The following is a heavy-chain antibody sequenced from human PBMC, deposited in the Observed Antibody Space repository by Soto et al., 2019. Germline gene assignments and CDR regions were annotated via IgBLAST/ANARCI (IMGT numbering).Heavy chain of an antibody. J-gene: IGHJ3*02. V-gene: IGHV1-18*01. CDR2: ISAYNGNT. CDR3: ARGVGATMKNGDAFDI. CDR1: GGTFSSYA. Sequence: QVQLVQSGAEVKKPGSSVKVSCKASGGTFSSYAISWVRQAPGQGLEWMGWISAYNGNTNYAQKLQGRVTMTTDTSTSSAYMELRSLRSDDTAVYYCARGVGATMKNGDAFDIWSQGTMLTVSS. D-gene: IGHD1-26*01.